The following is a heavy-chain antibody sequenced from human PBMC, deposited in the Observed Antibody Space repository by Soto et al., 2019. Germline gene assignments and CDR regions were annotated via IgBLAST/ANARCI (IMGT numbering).Heavy chain of an antibody. CDR3: VRDGSKTLRDWFDP. V-gene: IGHV4-4*07. D-gene: IGHD2-2*03. J-gene: IGHJ5*02. CDR1: GASISGFY. CDR2: IYATGTT. Sequence: PSETLSLTCTVSGASISGFYWSWIRKSAGKGLEWIGRIYATGTTDYNPSLKSRVMMSVDTSKKQFSLKLRSVTAADTAVYYCVRDGSKTLRDWFDPWGQGISVTVSS.